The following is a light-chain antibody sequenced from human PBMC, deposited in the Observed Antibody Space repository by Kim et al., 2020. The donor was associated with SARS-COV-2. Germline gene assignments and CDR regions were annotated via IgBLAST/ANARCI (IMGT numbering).Light chain of an antibody. CDR2: GTS. V-gene: IGKV3-20*01. CDR3: QQYGSAPQVT. J-gene: IGKJ4*01. Sequence: EIVLTQSPVTLSLSPGERATLSCRASHRITANYLAWYQQKPGQAPRLLMYGTSSRAGGIPDRFSGSGSGTDFTLTISRLEPEDFAVYYCQQYGSAPQVTFGRGTKVDIK. CDR1: HRITANY.